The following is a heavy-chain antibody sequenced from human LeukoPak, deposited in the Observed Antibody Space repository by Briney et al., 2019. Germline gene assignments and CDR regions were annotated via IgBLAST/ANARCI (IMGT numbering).Heavy chain of an antibody. CDR2: IYYSGST. V-gene: IGHV4-39*07. D-gene: IGHD6-19*01. CDR3: ARGENSSGLT. CDR1: GGSISSSSYY. J-gene: IGHJ4*02. Sequence: SETLSLTCTVSGGSISSSSYYWGWIRQPPGKGLEWIGSIYYSGSTYYNPSLKSRVTISVDTSKNQFSLKLSSVTAADTAVYYCARGENSSGLTWGQGTLVTVSS.